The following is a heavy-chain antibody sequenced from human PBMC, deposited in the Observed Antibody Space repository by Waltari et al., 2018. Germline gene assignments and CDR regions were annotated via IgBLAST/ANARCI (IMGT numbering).Heavy chain of an antibody. CDR3: AREMNPRAPYFDL. V-gene: IGHV4-31*03. CDR2: SQHSGGT. Sequence: QVQLQESGPGQVRPSQTLSLTCTVSGGSISRGSYYWSWIRQHPGKGLEWIGYSQHSGGTLYNPSLESRVSIGVDTSKNQFSLKVSSVTAADTAVYYCAREMNPRAPYFDLWGQGALVTVSS. J-gene: IGHJ4*02. CDR1: GGSISRGSYY.